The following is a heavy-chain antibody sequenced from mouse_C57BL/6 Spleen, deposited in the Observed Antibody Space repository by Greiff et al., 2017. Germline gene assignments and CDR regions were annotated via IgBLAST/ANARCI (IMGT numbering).Heavy chain of an antibody. CDR2: IWTGGGT. J-gene: IGHJ2*01. D-gene: IGHD1-1*01. Sequence: VKLVESGPGLVAPSPSLSITCTVSGFSLTSYAISWVRQPPGKGLEWLGVIWTGGGTNYNSALKSSLSISKENAKSQVFIKKFRLHPDDTARYECDRYERGSPYFYDMDYWGQGTTLTVSS. V-gene: IGHV2-9-1*01. CDR1: GFSLTSYA. CDR3: DRYERGSPYFYDMDY.